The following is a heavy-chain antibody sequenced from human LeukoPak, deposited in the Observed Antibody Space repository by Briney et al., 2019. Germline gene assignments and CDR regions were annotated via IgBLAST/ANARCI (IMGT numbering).Heavy chain of an antibody. CDR1: GFTFSSYE. J-gene: IGHJ4*02. V-gene: IGHV3-21*01. CDR2: ISSSSSYI. CDR3: ARGPRNRIVDIVVVVAANREVDY. Sequence: GGSLRLSCAASGFTFSSYEMNWVRRAPGKGLEWVSSISSSSSYIYYADSVKGRFTISRDNAKNSLYLQMNSLRAEDTAVYYCARGPRNRIVDIVVVVAANREVDYWGQGTLVTVSS. D-gene: IGHD2-15*01.